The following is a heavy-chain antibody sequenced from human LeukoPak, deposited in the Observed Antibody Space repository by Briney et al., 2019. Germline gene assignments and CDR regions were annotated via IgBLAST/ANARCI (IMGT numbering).Heavy chain of an antibody. CDR3: AGTYSSGWYLGYYFDY. V-gene: IGHV1-69*06. Sequence: SLKVSSTTSGGTFSSYAISWVRQAPGQRLEWMGGIIPIFGTANYAQKFQGRVTITADKSTSTDYMELSSLRSEDTAVYYCAGTYSSGWYLGYYFDYWGQGTLVTVSS. D-gene: IGHD6-19*01. J-gene: IGHJ4*02. CDR2: IIPIFGTA. CDR1: GGTFSSYA.